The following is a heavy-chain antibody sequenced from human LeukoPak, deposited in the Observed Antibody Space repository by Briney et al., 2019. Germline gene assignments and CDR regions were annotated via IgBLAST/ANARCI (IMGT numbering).Heavy chain of an antibody. Sequence: GGSLRLSCAASGCTFSSYSMNWVRQAPGKGLEWVLGISGSGGSTYNADCVKGRFTISRDNSKNTLYLQMNSLRAEDTAVYYCAKVGDGYNGFDYWGQGTLVTVSS. D-gene: IGHD5-24*01. J-gene: IGHJ4*02. V-gene: IGHV3-23*01. CDR2: ISGSGGST. CDR3: AKVGDGYNGFDY. CDR1: GCTFSSYS.